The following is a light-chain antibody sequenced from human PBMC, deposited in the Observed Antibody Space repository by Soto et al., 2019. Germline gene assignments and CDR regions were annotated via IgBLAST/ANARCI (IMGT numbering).Light chain of an antibody. CDR2: DAS. CDR1: QSISSW. J-gene: IGKJ5*01. Sequence: DIQMTQSPSTLSASVGDRVTITCRASQSISSWLAWYQQKPGKAPKLLIYDASSLESGVPSRFSGSGSGTEFTLTISSLQPDDFANYYCQQYTSFGQGTRLEIK. CDR3: QQYTS. V-gene: IGKV1-5*01.